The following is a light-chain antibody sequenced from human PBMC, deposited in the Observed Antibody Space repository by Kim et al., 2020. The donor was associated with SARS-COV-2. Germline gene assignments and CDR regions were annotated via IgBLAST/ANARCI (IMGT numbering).Light chain of an antibody. V-gene: IGLV1-44*01. CDR3: ASWDDSLSGWV. J-gene: IGLJ3*02. Sequence: GQRITISCTGSRSDIGSNTVSWYQQFPGTTPKLLIYSNTQRPSRVPDRFSGSKSGPSASLAISELQSEDEADYYCASWDDSLSGWVFGGGTQLTVL. CDR2: SNT. CDR1: RSDIGSNT.